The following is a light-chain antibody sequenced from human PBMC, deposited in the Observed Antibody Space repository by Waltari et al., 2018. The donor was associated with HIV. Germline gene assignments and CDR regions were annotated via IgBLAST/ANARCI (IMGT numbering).Light chain of an antibody. Sequence: QSALTQSASVSGSPGQSITISCTGTSSEAGDYKYVSWYQQYPGKAPKVMSYEVSNRPSGVSNLFAGSWSGNTASLTISGLQPEDEADYYCCSYIGSAWVFGGGTKLTVL. CDR2: EVS. J-gene: IGLJ3*02. V-gene: IGLV2-14*01. CDR3: CSYIGSAWV. CDR1: SSEAGDYKY.